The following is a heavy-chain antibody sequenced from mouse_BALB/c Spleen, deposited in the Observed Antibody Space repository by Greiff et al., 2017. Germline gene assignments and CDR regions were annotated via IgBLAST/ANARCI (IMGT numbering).Heavy chain of an antibody. CDR3: VRGPTYYGNTWYFDD. CDR2: ISTYYGDA. Sequence: QVQLKQSGAELVRPGVSVKISCKGSGYTFTDYAMHWVKQSHAKSLEWIGVISTYYGDASYNQKFKGKATITVDTSSSTAYLALDRLTSEDSAIYYCVRGPTYYGNTWYFDDWGAGTTVTVAS. CDR1: GYTFTDYA. V-gene: IGHV1S137*01. J-gene: IGHJ1*01. D-gene: IGHD1-1*01.